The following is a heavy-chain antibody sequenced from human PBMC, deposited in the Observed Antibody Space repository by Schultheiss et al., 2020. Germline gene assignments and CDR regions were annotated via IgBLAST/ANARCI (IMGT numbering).Heavy chain of an antibody. J-gene: IGHJ6*02. D-gene: IGHD3-10*01. Sequence: SQTLSLTCTVSGGSISSSSYYWGWIRQPPGKGLEWIGSIYYSGSTYYNPSLKSRVTISVDTSKNQFSLKLSSVTAADTAVYYCARDLAAYYGSGSYYSLGMDVWGQGTTVTVSS. CDR3: ARDLAAYYGSGSYYSLGMDV. V-gene: IGHV4-39*07. CDR1: GGSISSSSYY. CDR2: IYYSGST.